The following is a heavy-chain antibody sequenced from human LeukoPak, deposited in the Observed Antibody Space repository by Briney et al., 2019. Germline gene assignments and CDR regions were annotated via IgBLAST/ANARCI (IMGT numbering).Heavy chain of an antibody. CDR2: ISYDGSNK. Sequence: PGGSLRLSCAASGFTFSSYAMHWVRQAPGKGLEWVAVISYDGSNKYYADSVKGRFTISRDNSKNTLYLQMNRLRAEDTAVYYCARDGSSYSSSWHFDYWGQGTLVTVSS. J-gene: IGHJ4*02. V-gene: IGHV3-30-3*01. D-gene: IGHD6-13*01. CDR1: GFTFSSYA. CDR3: ARDGSSYSSSWHFDY.